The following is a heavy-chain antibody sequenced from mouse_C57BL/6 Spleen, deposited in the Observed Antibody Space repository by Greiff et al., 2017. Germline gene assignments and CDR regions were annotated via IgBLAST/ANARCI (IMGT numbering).Heavy chain of an antibody. V-gene: IGHV14-3*01. CDR1: GFNIKNTY. CDR3: ARDYYGSRGMAY. J-gene: IGHJ3*01. Sequence: VQLQQSVAELVRPGASVKLSCTASGFNIKNTYMHWVKQRPEQGLEWIGRIDPANGNTQYAPKFQGKATITADPSYNTAYLQLSSLTSEDTAIYYCARDYYGSRGMAYWGQGTLVTVSA. CDR2: IDPANGNT. D-gene: IGHD1-1*01.